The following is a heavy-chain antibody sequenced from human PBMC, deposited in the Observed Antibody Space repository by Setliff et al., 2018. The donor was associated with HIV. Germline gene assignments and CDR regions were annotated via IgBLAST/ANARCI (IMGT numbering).Heavy chain of an antibody. CDR3: ARVSRGTVVRGAPRGIFDD. Sequence: SETLSLTCAVYDGSFSDYFWTWIRQRPGKGLEWIGDINHSGSTNYNPSLKSRVTISVDPSKNQFSLKLNSVTAADTAVYYCARVSRGTVVRGAPRGIFDDWGQGRLVTVSS. V-gene: IGHV4-34*01. J-gene: IGHJ4*02. CDR1: DGSFSDYF. CDR2: INHSGST. D-gene: IGHD3-10*01.